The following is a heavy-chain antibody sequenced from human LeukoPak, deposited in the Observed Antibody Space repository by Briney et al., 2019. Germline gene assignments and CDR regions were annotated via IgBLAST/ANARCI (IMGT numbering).Heavy chain of an antibody. Sequence: ASVKVSCKASGGTFSSYAISWVRQAPGQGLEWMGGIIPIFGTANYAQKFQGRVTITVDESTSTAYMELSSLRSEDTAVYYCARGDYYGSGSYYNPIGDYGMDVWGQGTTVTVSS. V-gene: IGHV1-69*13. CDR1: GGTFSSYA. CDR3: ARGDYYGSGSYYNPIGDYGMDV. J-gene: IGHJ6*02. D-gene: IGHD3-10*01. CDR2: IIPIFGTA.